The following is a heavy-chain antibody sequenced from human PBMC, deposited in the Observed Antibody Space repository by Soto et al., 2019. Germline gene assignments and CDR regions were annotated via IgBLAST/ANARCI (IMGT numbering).Heavy chain of an antibody. V-gene: IGHV3-53*02. J-gene: IGHJ2*01. D-gene: IGHD4-17*01. CDR2: IYSGGST. CDR1: GFTVSSNY. Sequence: EVQLVETGGSLIQPGGSLRLSCAASGFTVSSNYMSWVRQAPGKGLEWVSVIYSGGSTYYADSVKGRFTISRDNSKNTLYLQMNSLRAEDTAVYYCARDWYDYGSWYFDLWGRGTLVTVSS. CDR3: ARDWYDYGSWYFDL.